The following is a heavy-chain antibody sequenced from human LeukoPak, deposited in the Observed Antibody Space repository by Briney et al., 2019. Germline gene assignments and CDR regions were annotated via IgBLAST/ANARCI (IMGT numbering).Heavy chain of an antibody. J-gene: IGHJ6*02. CDR3: ARASIAARYYYYYGMDV. Sequence: VASEKVSCKASGGTFSSYAISWVRQAPGQGLEWMGGIIPIFGTANYAQKFQGRVTITADESTSTAYMELSSLRSEDTAVYYCARASIAARYYYYYGMDVWGQGTTVTVSS. D-gene: IGHD6-6*01. CDR2: IIPIFGTA. CDR1: GGTFSSYA. V-gene: IGHV1-69*13.